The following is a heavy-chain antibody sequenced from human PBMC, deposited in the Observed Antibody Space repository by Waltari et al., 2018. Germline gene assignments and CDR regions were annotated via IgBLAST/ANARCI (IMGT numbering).Heavy chain of an antibody. J-gene: IGHJ4*02. CDR1: GFTFSSYS. Sequence: EVQLVESGGGLVTPGGSLSLDGPASGFTFSSYSMNWVRQAPGKGLEGVSSISSSSSYIYYADSVKGRFTISRDNAKNSLYLRMNSLSAEDTAVYYCARAFGSSGYMDYWGQGTLVTVSS. CDR3: ARAFGSSGYMDY. V-gene: IGHV3-21*01. D-gene: IGHD3-22*01. CDR2: ISSSSSYI.